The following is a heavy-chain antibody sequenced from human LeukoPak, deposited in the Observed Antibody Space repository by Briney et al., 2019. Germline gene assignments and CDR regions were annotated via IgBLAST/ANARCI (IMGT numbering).Heavy chain of an antibody. Sequence: GGSLRLSCAGSGFNFIDNSMHWVRQAPGRGLEWVSSISSSKTYIYYRDSVKGRFTISRDNAKNSLFLQMNSLRVEDTAVYFCARGYCSGTSCYMFGSWGQGTRVIVSS. D-gene: IGHD2-2*01. J-gene: IGHJ4*02. CDR2: ISSSKTYI. V-gene: IGHV3-21*01. CDR1: GFNFIDNS. CDR3: ARGYCSGTSCYMFGS.